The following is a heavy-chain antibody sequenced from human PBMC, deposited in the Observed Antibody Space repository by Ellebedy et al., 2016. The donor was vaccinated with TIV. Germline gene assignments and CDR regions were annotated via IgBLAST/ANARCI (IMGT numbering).Heavy chain of an antibody. V-gene: IGHV3-11*05. J-gene: IGHJ4*02. CDR2: IGVGGIYT. Sequence: GGSLRLXXAPSGFPFSGYYMSWIRQAPGKGLEWTSYIGVGGIYTDYADSVRGRFTISRDDAKNSLYLQMNNLRAEDTAIYFCVREYYATPDYWGQGTLVTVSS. CDR1: GFPFSGYY. CDR3: VREYYATPDY. D-gene: IGHD3-16*01.